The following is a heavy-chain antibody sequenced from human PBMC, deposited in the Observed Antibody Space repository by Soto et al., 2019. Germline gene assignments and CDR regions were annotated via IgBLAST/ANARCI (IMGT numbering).Heavy chain of an antibody. J-gene: IGHJ5*02. Sequence: QVQLRESGPGLVKPSETLSLTCAVSGVSIKTYYWSWIRKPAGKGLEWIGRIYTTGSANHNPSLKSRVTMSVDTSKNQVSLKLTSVTAADAGVYYCARDDYYDSNNWFDPWGQGILVTVSS. D-gene: IGHD3-9*01. V-gene: IGHV4-4*07. CDR1: GVSIKTYY. CDR3: ARDDYYDSNNWFDP. CDR2: IYTTGSA.